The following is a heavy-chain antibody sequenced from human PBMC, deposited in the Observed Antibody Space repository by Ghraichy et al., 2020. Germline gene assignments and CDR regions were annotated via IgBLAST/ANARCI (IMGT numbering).Heavy chain of an antibody. CDR1: GFTFSSYW. V-gene: IGHV3-7*05. Sequence: GESLNISCAASGFTFSSYWMSWVRQAPGKGLEWVANIKQDGSEKYYVDSVKGRFTISRDNAKNSLYLQMNSLRAEDTAVYYCARPPYSSSSPDWFDPWGQGTLVTVSS. CDR2: IKQDGSEK. CDR3: ARPPYSSSSPDWFDP. D-gene: IGHD6-6*01. J-gene: IGHJ5*02.